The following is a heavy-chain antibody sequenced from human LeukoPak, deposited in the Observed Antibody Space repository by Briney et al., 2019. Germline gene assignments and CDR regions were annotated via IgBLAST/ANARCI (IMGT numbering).Heavy chain of an antibody. D-gene: IGHD1-26*01. J-gene: IGHJ4*02. CDR2: VHLSGAS. Sequence: SETLSLTCAVSGGSILTTNWWSWVRQPPGKGLEGIGEVHLSGASNYNPSLKSRVNMSIDKSKNQLSLELTSVAAADTAIYYCTRESGAFSPFGFWGQGTLVTVSS. CDR3: TRESGAFSPFGF. V-gene: IGHV4-4*02. CDR1: GGSILTTNW.